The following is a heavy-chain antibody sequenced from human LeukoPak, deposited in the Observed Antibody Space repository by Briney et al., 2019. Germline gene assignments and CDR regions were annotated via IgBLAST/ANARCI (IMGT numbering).Heavy chain of an antibody. J-gene: IGHJ5*02. Sequence: GGSLRLSCAASGFTFSSYWMSWVRQAPGKGLEWVANIKQDGSEKYYVDSAKGRFTISRDNAKNSLYLQMNSLRAEDTAVYYCAVGLLWFGTGGFDPWGQGTLVTVSS. CDR3: AVGLLWFGTGGFDP. CDR2: IKQDGSEK. CDR1: GFTFSSYW. D-gene: IGHD3-10*01. V-gene: IGHV3-7*01.